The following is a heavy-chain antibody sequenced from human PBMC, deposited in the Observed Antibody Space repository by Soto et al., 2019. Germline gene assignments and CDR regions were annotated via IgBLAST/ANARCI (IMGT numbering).Heavy chain of an antibody. CDR3: AKSAGVGYYYYGMDV. V-gene: IGHV3-30*18. CDR1: GFTFSSYG. CDR2: ISYDGGNK. J-gene: IGHJ6*02. D-gene: IGHD1-26*01. Sequence: GGSLRLSCAASGFTFSSYGMHWVRQAPGKGLEWVTVISYDGGNKYYADSVKGRFTISRDNSKNTLYLQMNSLRAEDTAVYYCAKSAGVGYYYYGMDVWGQGTTVTVSS.